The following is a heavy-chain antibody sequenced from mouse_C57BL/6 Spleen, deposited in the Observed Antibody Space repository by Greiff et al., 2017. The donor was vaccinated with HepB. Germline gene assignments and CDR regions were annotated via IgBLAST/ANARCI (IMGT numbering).Heavy chain of an antibody. J-gene: IGHJ3*01. CDR1: GYTFTGYW. D-gene: IGHD2-5*01. Sequence: VQLQQSGAELMKPGASVKLSCKATGYTFTGYWIVWVKQRPGHGLGWIGEILPGSGSTNYNEKFKGKATFTADTSSNTAYMQSSSLTTEDSAIYYCARGTYYSNYSWFAYWGQGTLVTVSA. CDR2: ILPGSGST. CDR3: ARGTYYSNYSWFAY. V-gene: IGHV1-9*01.